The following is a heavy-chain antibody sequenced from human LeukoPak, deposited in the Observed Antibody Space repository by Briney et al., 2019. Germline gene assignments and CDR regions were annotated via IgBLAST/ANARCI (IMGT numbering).Heavy chain of an antibody. CDR1: GGSISSSSYY. D-gene: IGHD3-22*01. J-gene: IGHJ4*02. CDR3: ARVGTDYYDSSVQYYFDY. CDR2: IYYSGST. V-gene: IGHV4-39*07. Sequence: SETLSLTCTVSGGSISSSSYYWGWIRQPPGTGLEWIGSIYYSGSTYYNPSLKSRVTISVDTSKNQFSLKLSSVTAADTAVYYCARVGTDYYDSSVQYYFDYWGQGTLVTVSS.